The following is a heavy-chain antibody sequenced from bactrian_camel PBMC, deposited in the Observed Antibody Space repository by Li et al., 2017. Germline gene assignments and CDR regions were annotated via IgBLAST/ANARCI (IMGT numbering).Heavy chain of an antibody. CDR2: IYAYRGST. CDR3: AARSGAVCYGLHADTEFAY. J-gene: IGHJ4*01. V-gene: IGHV3-2*01. CDR1: GFTFSLYY. Sequence: HVQLVESGGGSVQAGGSLRLSCAASGFTFSLYYIAWFRQAPGKGREGVASIYAYRGSTFYAGSVEGRFTISRDNANNTFYLQMSSLKSEDTAVYYCAARSGAVCYGLHADTEFAYWGRGTQVTVS. D-gene: IGHD3*01.